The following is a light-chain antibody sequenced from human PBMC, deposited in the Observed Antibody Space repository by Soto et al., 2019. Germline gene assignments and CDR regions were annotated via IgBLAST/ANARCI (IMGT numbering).Light chain of an antibody. V-gene: IGKV3-11*01. CDR3: QQRSDWPRT. CDR2: DAS. J-gene: IGKJ1*01. Sequence: EIVLTQSPAILSLSPGERATLACRASQRVSKYLAWYQQKSGQAPRLLIYDASSRATGIPARFSGSGSGTDFTLTITGLEPEDFAVYYCQQRSDWPRTFGPGTKVEIK. CDR1: QRVSKY.